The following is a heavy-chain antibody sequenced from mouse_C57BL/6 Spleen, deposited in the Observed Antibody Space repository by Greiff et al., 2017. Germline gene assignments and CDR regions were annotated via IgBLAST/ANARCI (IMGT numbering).Heavy chain of an antibody. CDR3: ARDRPGFAY. J-gene: IGHJ3*01. Sequence: EVKVVESGGGLVKPGGSLKLSCAASGFTFSSYAMSWVRQTPEKRLEWVATISDGGSYTYYPDNVKGRFTISRDNAKNNLYLQMSHLKSEDTAMYYCARDRPGFAYWGQGTLVTVSA. CDR2: ISDGGSYT. CDR1: GFTFSSYA. V-gene: IGHV5-4*01.